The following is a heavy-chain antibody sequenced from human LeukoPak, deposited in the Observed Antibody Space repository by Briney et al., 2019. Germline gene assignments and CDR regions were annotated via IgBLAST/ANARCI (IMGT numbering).Heavy chain of an antibody. CDR3: ARGSYSSSWYDLTYVLDP. CDR2: ISSSSSYI. J-gene: IGHJ5*02. V-gene: IGHV3-21*01. D-gene: IGHD6-13*01. Sequence: PGGSLRLSCAASGFTFSSYSMNWVRQAPGKGLVWVSSISSSSSYIYYADSVKGRFTISRDNAKNSLYLQMNSLRAEDTAVYYCARGSYSSSWYDLTYVLDPWGQGTLVTVSS. CDR1: GFTFSSYS.